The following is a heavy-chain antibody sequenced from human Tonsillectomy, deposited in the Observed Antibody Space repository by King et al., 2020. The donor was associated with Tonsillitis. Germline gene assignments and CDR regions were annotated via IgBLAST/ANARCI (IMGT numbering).Heavy chain of an antibody. CDR3: AKLLNYYDSCGYGPFDY. Sequence: VQLVESGGNLVQPGRSLRLSCAASGFTFDDYAMHWVRQAPGKGLEWVSGISWNSGGIGYADSVKGRFTISRENGKNSLYLQMNSLRAEDTALYYCAKLLNYYDSCGYGPFDYWGQGTLVTVSS. CDR1: GFTFDDYA. V-gene: IGHV3-9*01. J-gene: IGHJ4*02. D-gene: IGHD3-22*01. CDR2: ISWNSGGI.